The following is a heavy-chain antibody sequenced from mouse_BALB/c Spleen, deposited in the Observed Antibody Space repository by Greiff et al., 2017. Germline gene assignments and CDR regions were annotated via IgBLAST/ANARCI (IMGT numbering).Heavy chain of an antibody. CDR2: ISYDGSN. Sequence: EVQLQESGPGLVKPSQSLSLTCSVTGYSITSGYYWNWIRQFPGNKLEWMGYISYDGSNNYNPSLKNRISITRDTSKNQFFLKLNSVTTEDTATYYCARGEENGGFAYWGQGTLVTVSA. V-gene: IGHV3-6*02. J-gene: IGHJ3*01. CDR3: ARGEENGGFAY. CDR1: GYSITSGYY.